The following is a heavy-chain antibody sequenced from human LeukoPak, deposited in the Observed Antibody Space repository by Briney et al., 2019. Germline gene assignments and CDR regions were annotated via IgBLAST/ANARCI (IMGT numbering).Heavy chain of an antibody. J-gene: IGHJ4*02. CDR1: GGSISSGTYY. V-gene: IGHV4-61*02. D-gene: IGHD7-27*01. CDR2: FYTSGST. CDR3: ARGPSAWGYIDY. Sequence: SQTLSLTCTVSGGSISSGTYYWSWIRQPAGKGREWIGRFYTSGSTNYNPSLKSRVTISVDTSKNQFSLKLSSVTAADTAVYYCARGPSAWGYIDYWGQGILVTVSS.